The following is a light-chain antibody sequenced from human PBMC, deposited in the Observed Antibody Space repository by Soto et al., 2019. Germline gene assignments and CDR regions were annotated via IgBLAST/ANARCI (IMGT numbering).Light chain of an antibody. Sequence: DIQMTQSPSSLSASVGDRVTITCRASEGIRKNLGWYQQKVGKAPKRLIYGVSTLQSGVPSRFSGSGSGTEFTLTISSLQPEDFATYYCLQHNSCPGTFGQGTKVEIK. V-gene: IGKV1-17*01. J-gene: IGKJ1*01. CDR3: LQHNSCPGT. CDR1: EGIRKN. CDR2: GVS.